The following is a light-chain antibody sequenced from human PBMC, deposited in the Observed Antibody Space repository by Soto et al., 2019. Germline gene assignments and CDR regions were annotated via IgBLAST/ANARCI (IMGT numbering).Light chain of an antibody. J-gene: IGKJ4*01. V-gene: IGKV3-20*01. CDR1: QSVSSSY. CDR3: QQYGSSPFT. CDR2: DAS. Sequence: EIVLTQSPGTLSLSPGERATLSCRASQSVSSSYLAWYQQKPGQAPRLLIYDASSSATGIPDRFSGSGSGTDFTLTISRLEPEDFAVYYCQQYGSSPFTFGGGTKVEIK.